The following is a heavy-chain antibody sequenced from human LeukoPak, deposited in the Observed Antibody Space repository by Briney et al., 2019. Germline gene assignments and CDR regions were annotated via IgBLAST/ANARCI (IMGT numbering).Heavy chain of an antibody. CDR3: ARHASALRGSYHNWFDP. CDR1: GGSISSSSYY. CDR2: IYYSGST. V-gene: IGHV4-39*01. J-gene: IGHJ5*02. D-gene: IGHD3-10*01. Sequence: SETLSLTCTVSGGSISSSSYYWGWIRQPPGKGLEWIGSIYYSGSTYYNPSLKSRVTISVDTSKNQFSLKLSSVTAADTAVYYCARHASALRGSYHNWFDPWGQGTLVTVSS.